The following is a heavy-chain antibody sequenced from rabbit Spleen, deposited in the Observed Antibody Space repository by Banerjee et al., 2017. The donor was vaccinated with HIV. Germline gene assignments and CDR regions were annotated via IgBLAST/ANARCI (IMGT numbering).Heavy chain of an antibody. CDR1: GFSFSSNDY. J-gene: IGHJ3*01. V-gene: IGHV1S45*01. CDR2: TAADRSTFT. D-gene: IGHD6-1*01. Sequence: EQLEESGGGLVKPEGSLTLTCTTSGFSFSSNDYMCWVRQAPGKGLEWIACTAADRSTFTYYASWAKGRFTCSKASSTTVTLQMTSLTAADTATYFCARVGGVGVYGYATLWGQGTLVTVS. CDR3: ARVGGVGVYGYATL.